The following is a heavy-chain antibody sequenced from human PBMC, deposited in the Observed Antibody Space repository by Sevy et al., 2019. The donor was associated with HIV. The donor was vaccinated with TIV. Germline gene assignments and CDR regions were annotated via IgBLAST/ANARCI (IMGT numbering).Heavy chain of an antibody. J-gene: IGHJ6*02. D-gene: IGHD6-6*01. CDR2: IIPIFGTA. V-gene: IGHV1-69*13. Sequence: ASVKVSCKASGGTFSSYAISWVRQAPGQGLEWMGGIIPIFGTANYAQKFQGRVTITADESTSTAYMELSSLRSEDTAVYYCAREYSSSSHYYYGMDVWGQGTTVTVSS. CDR3: AREYSSSSHYYYGMDV. CDR1: GGTFSSYA.